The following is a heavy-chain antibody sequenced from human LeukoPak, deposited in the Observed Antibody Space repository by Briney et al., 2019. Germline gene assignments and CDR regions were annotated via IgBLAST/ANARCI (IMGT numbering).Heavy chain of an antibody. J-gene: IGHJ4*02. CDR3: ATDPTTAGTRRFDY. CDR2: TNPNSGGT. Sequence: ASVKVSCKASGYTFTGYYMHWVRQAPGQGLEWMGWTNPNSGGTNYAQKFQGRVTMTRDTSISTAYMALTRLRSDDTAVYYCATDPTTAGTRRFDYGGQGTRVPVSS. CDR1: GYTFTGYY. V-gene: IGHV1-2*02. D-gene: IGHD1-1*01.